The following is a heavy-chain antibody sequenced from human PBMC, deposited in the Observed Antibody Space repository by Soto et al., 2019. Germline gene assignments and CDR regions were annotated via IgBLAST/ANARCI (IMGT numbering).Heavy chain of an antibody. D-gene: IGHD3-22*01. Sequence: SETLSHTCAVYGGSFSGHSWTWIRQSPGKGLEWIGDINHSGRVNYSPSLKSRVTISLDTSKNQFSLTLSAVTAADTAMYYCSTRAYDTNGYYRFDPWGQGTLVTVSS. CDR3: STRAYDTNGYYRFDP. CDR2: INHSGRV. J-gene: IGHJ5*01. V-gene: IGHV4-34*01. CDR1: GGSFSGHS.